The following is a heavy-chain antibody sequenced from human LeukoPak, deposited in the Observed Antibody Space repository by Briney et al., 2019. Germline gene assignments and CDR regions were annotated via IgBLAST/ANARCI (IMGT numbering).Heavy chain of an antibody. V-gene: IGHV3-23*01. CDR3: AKEPVTRIAVAGYFDY. CDR1: GFTFSSYA. CDR2: ISGSGGST. Sequence: PGGSLRLSCAASGFTFSSYAMSWVRQAPGKGLEWVSAISGSGGSTYYADSAKGRFTISRDNSKNTLYLQMNSLRAEDTAVYYCAKEPVTRIAVAGYFDYWGQGTLVTVSS. D-gene: IGHD6-19*01. J-gene: IGHJ4*02.